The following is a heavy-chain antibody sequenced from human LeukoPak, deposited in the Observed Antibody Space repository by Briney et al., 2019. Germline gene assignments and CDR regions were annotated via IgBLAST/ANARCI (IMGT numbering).Heavy chain of an antibody. CDR2: INPNSGGT. CDR3: ARMSFSFGETYVFHP. J-gene: IGHJ5*02. CDR1: GYTFTGYY. Sequence: GASVKVSCKASGYTFTGYYMHWVRQAPGQGLEWMGWINPNSGGTNYAQKFQGRVTMTRDTSISTAYMELSRLRSDDTAVYYCARMSFSFGETYVFHPWGQGTLVTVSS. D-gene: IGHD3-10*01. V-gene: IGHV1-2*02.